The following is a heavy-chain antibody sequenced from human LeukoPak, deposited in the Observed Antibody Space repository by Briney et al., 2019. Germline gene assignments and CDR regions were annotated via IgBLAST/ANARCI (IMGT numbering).Heavy chain of an antibody. CDR3: VRDGDDFNFDY. J-gene: IGHJ4*02. Sequence: GGSLRLSCAASGFTFSHHRLHWVRQAPGKGLVWVSRVNKDGGYTNYADSVKGRFTISRDNAKNTVYLQMLSLRAGDTAVYYCVRDGDDFNFDYWGQGSLVTISS. CDR1: GFTFSHHR. D-gene: IGHD5-24*01. CDR2: VNKDGGYT. V-gene: IGHV3-74*01.